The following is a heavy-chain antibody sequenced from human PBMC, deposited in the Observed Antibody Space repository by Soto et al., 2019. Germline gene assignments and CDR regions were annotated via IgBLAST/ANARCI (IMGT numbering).Heavy chain of an antibody. J-gene: IGHJ6*02. CDR2: IIHSGST. CDR1: GGYGGSFGVYY. Sequence: SETLSLTCAVYGGYGGSFGVYYWSWIRQPPGKGLEWIGEIIHSGSTNYNPSLKSRVTISVDTSKNQFSLKRSSVTAADTAVYYCARHNYDSSGYYHYYYGMDVWGQGTTVTVSS. CDR3: ARHNYDSSGYYHYYYGMDV. D-gene: IGHD3-22*01. V-gene: IGHV4-34*12.